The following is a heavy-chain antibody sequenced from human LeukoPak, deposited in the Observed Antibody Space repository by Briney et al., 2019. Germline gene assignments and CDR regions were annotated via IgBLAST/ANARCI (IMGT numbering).Heavy chain of an antibody. V-gene: IGHV3-48*02. J-gene: IGHJ4*02. D-gene: IGHD2-2*01. CDR1: GFTFSTYY. CDR2: ISSSSSTI. CDR3: VREYCSSTSCYPDY. Sequence: GGSLRLCCAASGFTFSTYYMNWVRQAPGKGLEWVSYISSSSSTIYYADSVKGRFTISRDNAKNSLYLQMNSLRDEDTAVYYCVREYCSSTSCYPDYWAEGTLVSVSS.